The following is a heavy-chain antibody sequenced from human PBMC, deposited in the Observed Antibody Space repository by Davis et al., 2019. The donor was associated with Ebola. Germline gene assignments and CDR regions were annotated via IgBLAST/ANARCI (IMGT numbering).Heavy chain of an antibody. CDR1: GYTLTELS. J-gene: IGHJ4*02. Sequence: ASVKVSCKVSGYTLTELSMHWVRQAPGKGLEWMGGFDPEDGETIYAQKFQGRVTMTEDTSTDTAYMELSSLRSEDTAVYYCATDYGDYRQFDYWGQGTLVTVSS. V-gene: IGHV1-24*01. D-gene: IGHD4-17*01. CDR3: ATDYGDYRQFDY. CDR2: FDPEDGET.